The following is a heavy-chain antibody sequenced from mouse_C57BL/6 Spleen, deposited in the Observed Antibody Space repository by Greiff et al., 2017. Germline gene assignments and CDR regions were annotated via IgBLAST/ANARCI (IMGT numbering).Heavy chain of an antibody. CDR3: ARDEGGYYYFDY. D-gene: IGHD2-3*01. J-gene: IGHJ2*01. Sequence: EVKLMESGGGLVKPGGSLKLSCAASGFTFSSYAMSWVRQTPEKRLEWVATISDGGSYTYYPDNVKGRFTISRDNAKNNLYLQMSHLKSEDTAMYYCARDEGGYYYFDYWGQGTTLTVSS. CDR2: ISDGGSYT. CDR1: GFTFSSYA. V-gene: IGHV5-4*01.